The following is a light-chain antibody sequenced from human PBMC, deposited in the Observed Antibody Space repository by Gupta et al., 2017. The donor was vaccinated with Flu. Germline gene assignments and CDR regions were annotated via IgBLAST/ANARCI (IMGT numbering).Light chain of an antibody. V-gene: IGKV3-20*01. CDR2: GAS. J-gene: IGKJ2*01. CDR1: QSVDSDF. CDR3: QQYGSSPMYT. Sequence: EIVLTQSPGTLSLSPGERVTLSCRASQSVDSDFLAWYQQKPGQAPTLLIYGASSRATGIPDRFSGSGSGTDFTLTISRLEPEDFAVYYCQQYGSSPMYTFGQGTRLEIK.